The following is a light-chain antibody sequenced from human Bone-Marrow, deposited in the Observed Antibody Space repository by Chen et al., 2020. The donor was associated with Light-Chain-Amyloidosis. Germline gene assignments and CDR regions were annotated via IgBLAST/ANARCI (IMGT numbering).Light chain of an antibody. CDR3: CSHAGSFIWV. CDR1: SNDIGSYDL. CDR2: DVN. Sequence: QSALTQPASVSGSPGQSITLSCTGTSNDIGSYDLISWYQQHPGNAPRVIIYDVNKRPSGVSNRFSGSKSGNTASLTSSGLQAEDEANYYCCSHAGSFIWVFGGGTKVTVL. J-gene: IGLJ3*02. V-gene: IGLV2-23*02.